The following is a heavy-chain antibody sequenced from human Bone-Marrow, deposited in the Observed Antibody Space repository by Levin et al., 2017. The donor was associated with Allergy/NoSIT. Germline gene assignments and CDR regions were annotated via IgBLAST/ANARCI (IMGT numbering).Heavy chain of an antibody. CDR3: ASGGLFDSSGHY. D-gene: IGHD3-22*01. CDR1: GFIFRSFG. Sequence: LGESLKISCAASGFIFRSFGMHWVRQSPGKGLEWVAVISDDGSMKYYPDSVKGRFTITRDNSENTLYLEMTSLRLEDSAVYYCASGGLFDSSGHYCGQGTLVTVSS. V-gene: IGHV3-30*03. CDR2: ISDDGSMK. J-gene: IGHJ4*02.